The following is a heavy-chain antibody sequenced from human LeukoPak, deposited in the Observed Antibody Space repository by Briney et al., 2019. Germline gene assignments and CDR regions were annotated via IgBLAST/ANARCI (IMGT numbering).Heavy chain of an antibody. J-gene: IGHJ3*02. CDR3: ARVFAFGGVIVETDAFDI. CDR2: ISAYNGNT. Sequence: ASVKVSCKASGYTFTSYGISWVRQAPGQGLEWMGWISAYNGNTNCAQKLQGRVTMTTDTSTSTAYMELRSLRSDDTAVYYCARVFAFGGVIVETDAFDIWGQGTMVTVSS. D-gene: IGHD3-16*02. V-gene: IGHV1-18*04. CDR1: GYTFTSYG.